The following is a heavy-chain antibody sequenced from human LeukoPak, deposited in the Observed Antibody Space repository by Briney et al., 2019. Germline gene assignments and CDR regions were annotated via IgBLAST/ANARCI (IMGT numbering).Heavy chain of an antibody. J-gene: IGHJ4*02. Sequence: GGSLRLSCAASGFSVSRKYMSWVRQTPGKGLEWVSLIYSGDTTYYADSVKGRFTISRDNSKNTLYLQMNSLRAEDTAVYYCATVLSDSRGWYHFDNWGQGTLVTVPS. CDR2: IYSGDTT. V-gene: IGHV3-53*01. CDR3: ATVLSDSRGWYHFDN. D-gene: IGHD6-19*01. CDR1: GFSVSRKY.